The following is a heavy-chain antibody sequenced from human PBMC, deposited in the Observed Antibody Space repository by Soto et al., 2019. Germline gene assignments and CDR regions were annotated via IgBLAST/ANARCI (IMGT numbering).Heavy chain of an antibody. CDR1: GGSFSGYY. D-gene: IGHD3-3*01. CDR3: ARGARYLYYDFWSGYYFWFDP. V-gene: IGHV4-34*01. Sequence: QVQLQQWGAGLLKPSETLSLTCAVYGGSFSGYYWSWIRQPPGKGLEWIGEINHSGSTNYNPSLKSRVTISVDTSKNQFSLKLSSVTAADTAVYYCARGARYLYYDFWSGYYFWFDPWGQGTLVTVSS. CDR2: INHSGST. J-gene: IGHJ5*02.